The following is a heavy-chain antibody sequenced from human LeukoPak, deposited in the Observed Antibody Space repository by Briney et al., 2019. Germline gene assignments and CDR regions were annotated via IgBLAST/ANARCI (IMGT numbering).Heavy chain of an antibody. CDR3: GRAFPPLRTSSAGDL. J-gene: IGHJ4*02. CDR1: GFTFSDYD. Sequence: AGSLRLSCSASGFTFSDYDMTWVRQAPAKGLEWVSSISGLSSHIYYGDSVKGRFSISRDNAKNSLYLQMNSLGAEDTAVYYCGRAFPPLRTSSAGDLWGQGTLVTVSS. CDR2: ISGLSSHI. V-gene: IGHV3-21*01. D-gene: IGHD3-16*01.